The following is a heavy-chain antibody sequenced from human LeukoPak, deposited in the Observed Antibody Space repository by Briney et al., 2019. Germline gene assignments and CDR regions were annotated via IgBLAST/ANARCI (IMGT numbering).Heavy chain of an antibody. CDR1: GYTLTGLS. D-gene: IGHD6-13*01. V-gene: IGHV1-24*01. Sequence: ASVKVSCKVSGYTLTGLSMHWVRQAPGKGLEWMGGFDPEDGETIYAQKFQGRVTMTEDTSTDTAYMELSSLRSEDTAVYYCATRIAAAGYYFDYWGQGTLVTVSS. CDR2: FDPEDGET. J-gene: IGHJ4*02. CDR3: ATRIAAAGYYFDY.